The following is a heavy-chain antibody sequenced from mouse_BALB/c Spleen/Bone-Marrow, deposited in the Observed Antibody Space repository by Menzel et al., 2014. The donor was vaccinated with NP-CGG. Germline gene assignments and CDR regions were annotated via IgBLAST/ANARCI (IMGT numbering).Heavy chain of an antibody. D-gene: IGHD2-14*01. CDR2: IDPANGNT. Sequence: VQLQQSGAELVKPGASVKLSCTASGFNIKDTYMHWVKQRPEQGLEWIGRIDPANGNTKYDPRFQGKATITADASSNTAYLQLSSLTSEDTAVYYCTGRYGWFAYWGQGTRVTVSA. V-gene: IGHV14-3*02. CDR1: GFNIKDTY. CDR3: TGRYGWFAY. J-gene: IGHJ3*01.